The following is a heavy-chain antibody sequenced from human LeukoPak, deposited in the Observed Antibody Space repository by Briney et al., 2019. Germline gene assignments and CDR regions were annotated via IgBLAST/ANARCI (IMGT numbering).Heavy chain of an antibody. CDR3: AKDREAAMVNPDGMDV. Sequence: GGSLRLSCAASGLTVSSNYMSWVRQAPGKGLEWVSVIYSGGSTYYAESVKGRFTISRHNSKNTLYLQMNSLRAEDTAVYYCAKDREAAMVNPDGMDVWGQGTTVTVSS. CDR2: IYSGGST. CDR1: GLTVSSNY. J-gene: IGHJ6*02. D-gene: IGHD5-18*01. V-gene: IGHV3-53*04.